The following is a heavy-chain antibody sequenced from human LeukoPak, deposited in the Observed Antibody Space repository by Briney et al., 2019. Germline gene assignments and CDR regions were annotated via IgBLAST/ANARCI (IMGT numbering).Heavy chain of an antibody. Sequence: ASVKVSCKASGYTFTNSYIHWVRQAPGQGLEWMGSMNPKSGGTKYAQKFQGRVSMTRDTSISTAYMELASLTSDDTAVRYCARAGGRSWFDPWGQGSLVTVSS. J-gene: IGHJ5*02. D-gene: IGHD1-26*01. CDR2: MNPKSGGT. V-gene: IGHV1-2*02. CDR3: ARAGGRSWFDP. CDR1: GYTFTNSY.